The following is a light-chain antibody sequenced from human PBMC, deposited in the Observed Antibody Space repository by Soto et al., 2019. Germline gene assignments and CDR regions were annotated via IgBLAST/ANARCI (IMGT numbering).Light chain of an antibody. CDR3: QHYNSYSEA. J-gene: IGKJ1*01. V-gene: IGKV3-15*01. CDR1: ESVSRN. Sequence: EVVMTQSPATLSVSPGERATLSCRASESVSRNLAWYQQKPGQAPRLLIYDASTRATGIPDRFSGGGSGTEFTLTISSLQPDDFATYYCQHYNSYSEAFGQGTKVDIK. CDR2: DAS.